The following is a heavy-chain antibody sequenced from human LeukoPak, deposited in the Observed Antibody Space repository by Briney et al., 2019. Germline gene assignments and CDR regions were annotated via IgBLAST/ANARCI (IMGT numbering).Heavy chain of an antibody. Sequence: GRSLRLSCAASGFTFSSYGMHWVRQAPGKGLGWVSVIWYDGSNKYYADSVKGRFTISRDNSKNTLYLRMNSLRAEDTAVYYCARDGAGYSSRWSSGGHAFDIWGQGTMVTVSS. CDR2: IWYDGSNK. CDR1: GFTFSSYG. CDR3: ARDGAGYSSRWSSGGHAFDI. J-gene: IGHJ3*02. V-gene: IGHV3-33*01. D-gene: IGHD6-13*01.